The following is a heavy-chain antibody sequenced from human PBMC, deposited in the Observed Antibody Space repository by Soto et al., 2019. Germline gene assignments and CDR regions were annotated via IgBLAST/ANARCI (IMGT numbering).Heavy chain of an antibody. CDR2: INPNTGGT. CDR3: ARGNYDYSVYNYYYHMDI. V-gene: IGHV1-2*02. CDR1: VSTFTDYY. D-gene: IGHD4-4*01. J-gene: IGHJ6*02. Sequence: ASVKVSCKPSVSTFTDYYIHWVRLAPGQGLEWMGWINPNTGGTSAAQRFQGRVTMTRDTSISTTYMELSRLTSDDTAVYFCARGNYDYSVYNYYYHMDIWGQGTTVTVSS.